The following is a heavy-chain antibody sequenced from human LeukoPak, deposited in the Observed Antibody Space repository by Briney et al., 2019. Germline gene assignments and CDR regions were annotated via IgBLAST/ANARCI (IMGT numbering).Heavy chain of an antibody. V-gene: IGHV4-34*01. CDR2: INHSGST. J-gene: IGHJ4*02. CDR3: ARPGTVTTPESYYFDY. CDR1: GGSISSGGYY. D-gene: IGHD4-17*01. Sequence: TSETLSLTCAVSGGSISSGGYYWSWIRQPPGKGLEWIGEINHSGSTNYNPSLKSRVTISVDTSKNQFSLKLSSVTAADTAVYYCARPGTVTTPESYYFDYWGQGTLVTVSS.